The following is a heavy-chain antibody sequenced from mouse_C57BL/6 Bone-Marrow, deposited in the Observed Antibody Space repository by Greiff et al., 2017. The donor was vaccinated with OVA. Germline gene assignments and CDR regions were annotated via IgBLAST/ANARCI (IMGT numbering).Heavy chain of an antibody. CDR2: IYPRSGNT. J-gene: IGHJ2*01. V-gene: IGHV1-81*01. Sequence: QVQLQQSGAELARPGASVKLSCKASGYTFTSYGISWVKQRTGQGLEWIGEIYPRSGNTYYNEKFKGKATLTADKSSSTAYMELRSLTSEDSAVYFCAREDYYSYYFDYWGQGTTLTVSS. CDR1: GYTFTSYG. CDR3: AREDYYSYYFDY. D-gene: IGHD1-1*01.